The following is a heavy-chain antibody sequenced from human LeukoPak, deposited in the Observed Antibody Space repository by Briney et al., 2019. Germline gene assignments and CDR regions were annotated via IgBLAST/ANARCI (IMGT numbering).Heavy chain of an antibody. CDR3: ARLQSGAYGMDV. CDR2: IIPILGIA. Sequence: ASVKVSCKASGGTFSSCTISWVRQAPGQGLEWMGRIIPILGIANYAQKFQGRVTITADKSTSTAYMELSSLRSEDTAVYYCARLQSGAYGMDVWGQGTTVTVSS. CDR1: GGTFSSCT. V-gene: IGHV1-69*02. D-gene: IGHD3-10*01. J-gene: IGHJ6*02.